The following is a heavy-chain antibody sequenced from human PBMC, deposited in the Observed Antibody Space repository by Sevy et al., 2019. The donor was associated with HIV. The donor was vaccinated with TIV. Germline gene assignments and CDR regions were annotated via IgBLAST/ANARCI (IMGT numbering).Heavy chain of an antibody. D-gene: IGHD1-26*01. CDR3: AREHTGSFPDF. J-gene: IGHJ4*02. Sequence: GGSLRLSCAASGFTFRDYPMNWIRQAPGKGLEWLSYISRASDSIYYADSVMGQFTVSRDNAKNSLYLQMDRLSDEDTAIYYCAREHTGSFPDFWGQGTLVTVSS. CDR2: ISRASDSI. CDR1: GFTFRDYP. V-gene: IGHV3-48*02.